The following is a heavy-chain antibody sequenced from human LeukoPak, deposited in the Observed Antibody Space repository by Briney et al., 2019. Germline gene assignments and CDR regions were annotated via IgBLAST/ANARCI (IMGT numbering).Heavy chain of an antibody. D-gene: IGHD3-16*01. CDR2: INHSGST. Sequence: PSETLSLTCAVYGGSFSGYYWSWIRQPPGKGLEWIGEINHSGSTNYNPSLKSRVTISVDTSKNQFSLKLSSVTAADTAVYYCAPGGGERASSNFDYWGQGTLVTVSS. V-gene: IGHV4-34*01. CDR1: GGSFSGYY. J-gene: IGHJ4*02. CDR3: APGGGERASSNFDY.